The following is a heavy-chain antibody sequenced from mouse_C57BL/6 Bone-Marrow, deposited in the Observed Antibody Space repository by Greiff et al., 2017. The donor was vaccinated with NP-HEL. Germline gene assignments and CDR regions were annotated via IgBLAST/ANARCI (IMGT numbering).Heavy chain of an antibody. Sequence: QVQLQQPGAELVRPGTSVKLSCKASGYTFTSYWMHWVKQRPGQGLEWIGVIDPSDSYTNYNQKFKGKATLTVDTSSSTAYMQLSSLTSEDSAVYYCARGGTVALMDYWGQGTAATVSA. CDR3: ARGGTVALMDY. V-gene: IGHV1-59*01. CDR2: IDPSDSYT. D-gene: IGHD2-14*01. CDR1: GYTFTSYW. J-gene: IGHJ4*01.